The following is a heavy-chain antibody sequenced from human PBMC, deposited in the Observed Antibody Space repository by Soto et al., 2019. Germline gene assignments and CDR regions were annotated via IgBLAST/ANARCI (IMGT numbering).Heavy chain of an antibody. CDR2: INAGNGNT. CDR3: ARELDPYCGGNSLSLDY. D-gene: IGHD2-21*02. Sequence: ASVKVSCKASGYTFTSYAMHWVRQAPGQRLEWMGWINAGNGNTKYSQKFRGRVTITADESTNTAYMELNYLRSEDTAVYFCARELDPYCGGNSLSLDYWGQGTLVTVSS. V-gene: IGHV1-3*01. CDR1: GYTFTSYA. J-gene: IGHJ4*02.